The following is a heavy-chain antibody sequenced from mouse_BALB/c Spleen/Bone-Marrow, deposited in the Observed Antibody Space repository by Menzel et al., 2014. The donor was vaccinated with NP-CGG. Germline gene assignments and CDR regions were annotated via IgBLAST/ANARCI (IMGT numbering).Heavy chain of an antibody. CDR3: ARKGLGLAMDY. J-gene: IGHJ4*01. V-gene: IGHV1-7*01. D-gene: IGHD4-1*01. Sequence: VQLQQSGAELAKPGASVKMSCKASGYTFSSYWMHWVKQRPGQGLEWIGYINPNTGYTEYNQKFKDKATLTADKSSSTAYMQLSSLTSEDSAVYYCARKGLGLAMDYWGQGTSVTVSS. CDR2: INPNTGYT. CDR1: GYTFSSYW.